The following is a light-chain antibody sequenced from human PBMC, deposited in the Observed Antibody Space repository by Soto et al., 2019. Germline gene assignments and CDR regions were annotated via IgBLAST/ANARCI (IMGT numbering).Light chain of an antibody. V-gene: IGLV2-11*01. J-gene: IGLJ1*01. CDR1: SSDVGGYNY. CDR3: CAYAGSYV. CDR2: DVS. Sequence: QSVLTQPRSVSGSPGQSVTISCTGTSSDVGGYNYVSWYQQHPGKAPKLMIYDVSKRPSGVPDRFSGSKSGNTASLTISGLQAEDEADYYCCAYAGSYVFGNWTKVTV.